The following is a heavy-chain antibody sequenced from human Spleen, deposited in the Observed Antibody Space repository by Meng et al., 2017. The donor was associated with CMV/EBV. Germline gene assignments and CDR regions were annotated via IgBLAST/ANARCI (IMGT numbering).Heavy chain of an antibody. CDR1: GGTFSSST. Sequence: CKASGGTFSSSTVSWVRQAPGQGLEWVGRIIPIVGVTKYAQRFQGRVTISADKSTSTAYMELSSLTSEDTAMYYCATSRLPAGNWFDPWGQGTLVTVSS. D-gene: IGHD2-2*01. J-gene: IGHJ5*02. CDR3: ATSRLPAGNWFDP. V-gene: IGHV1-69*02. CDR2: IIPIVGVT.